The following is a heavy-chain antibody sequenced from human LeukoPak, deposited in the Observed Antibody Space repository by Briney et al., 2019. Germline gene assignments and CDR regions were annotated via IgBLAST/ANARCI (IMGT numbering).Heavy chain of an antibody. CDR1: GYTFTGYY. Sequence: ASVKVSCKASGYTFTGYYMHWVRQAPGQGLEWMVWINPNSGGTNYAQKFQGRVTMTRDTSISTAYMELSRLRSDDTAVYYCARDPAYSSGWTHFDYWGQGTLVTVSS. J-gene: IGHJ4*02. V-gene: IGHV1-2*02. D-gene: IGHD6-19*01. CDR2: INPNSGGT. CDR3: ARDPAYSSGWTHFDY.